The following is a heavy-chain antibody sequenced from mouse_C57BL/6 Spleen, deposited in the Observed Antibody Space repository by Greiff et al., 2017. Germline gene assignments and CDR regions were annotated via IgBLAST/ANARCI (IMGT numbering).Heavy chain of an antibody. CDR1: GYTFTSYW. Sequence: QVHVKQPGAELVKPGASVKLSCKASGYTFTSYWMHWVKQRPGQGLEWIGMIHPNSGSTNYNEKFKSKATLTVDKSSSTAYMQLSSLTSEDSAVYYCAREDSSGYGYWGQGTTLTVSS. CDR3: AREDSSGYGY. V-gene: IGHV1-64*01. CDR2: IHPNSGST. D-gene: IGHD3-2*02. J-gene: IGHJ2*01.